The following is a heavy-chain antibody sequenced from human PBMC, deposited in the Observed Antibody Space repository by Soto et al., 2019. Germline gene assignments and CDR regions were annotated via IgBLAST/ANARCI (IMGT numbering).Heavy chain of an antibody. CDR1: GFSFSSIGEG. CDR2: IYWDDDK. D-gene: IGHD2-21*02. J-gene: IGHJ6*02. V-gene: IGHV2-5*02. CDR3: VQSRCGGDCLQSYSSHSYYGLDV. Sequence: QITLKESGPTLVKPTQTLTLTCTFPGFSFSSIGEGVGWIRQPPGKALEWLALIYWDDDKRYSPSLKSRLTITKDTSKNQLVLTMTNMDPVDTATYYCVQSRCGGDCLQSYSSHSYYGLDVWGQGTTVTVSS.